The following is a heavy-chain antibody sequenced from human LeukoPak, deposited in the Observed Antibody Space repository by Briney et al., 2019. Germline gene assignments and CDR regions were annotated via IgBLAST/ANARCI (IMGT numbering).Heavy chain of an antibody. CDR3: AKPGMATGYYFDY. J-gene: IGHJ4*02. V-gene: IGHV1-69*01. Sequence: SVKVSCKASGGTFISYAISWVRQAPGQGLEWMGGIIPIFGTANYAQKFQGRVTITADESTSTAYMELSSLRSEDTAVYYCAKPGMATGYYFDYWGQGTLVTVSS. CDR1: GGTFISYA. CDR2: IIPIFGTA. D-gene: IGHD5-24*01.